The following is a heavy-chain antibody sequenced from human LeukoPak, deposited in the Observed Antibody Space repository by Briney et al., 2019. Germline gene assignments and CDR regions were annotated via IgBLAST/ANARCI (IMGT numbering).Heavy chain of an antibody. D-gene: IGHD6-6*01. CDR1: GFALNNFG. Sequence: GGSLRLSCAASGFALNNFGMHWVRQAPGKGLEWVAVISFDGANKHYADSVRGRFSISRDNSKNTLYLQMNSLTTEDKAVYYCAREGSIPEYDSSPFFDYWGQGTLVTVSS. J-gene: IGHJ4*02. CDR3: AREGSIPEYDSSPFFDY. V-gene: IGHV3-30*05. CDR2: ISFDGANK.